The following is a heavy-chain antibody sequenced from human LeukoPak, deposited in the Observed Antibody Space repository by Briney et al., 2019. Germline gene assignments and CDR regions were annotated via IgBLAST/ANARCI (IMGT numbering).Heavy chain of an antibody. J-gene: IGHJ4*02. CDR1: GGSFSGYY. D-gene: IGHD2-2*01. Sequence: SETLSLTCAVYGGSFSGYYWSWIRQPPGKGLEWIGEINHSGSTNYNPSLKSRVTISVDTSKNQFSLKLSSVTAADTAVYYCAYAGQYYFDYWGQGTLVTVSS. V-gene: IGHV4-34*01. CDR3: AYAGQYYFDY. CDR2: INHSGST.